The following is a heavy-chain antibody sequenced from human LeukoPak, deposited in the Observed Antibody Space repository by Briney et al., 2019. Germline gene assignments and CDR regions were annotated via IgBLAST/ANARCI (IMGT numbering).Heavy chain of an antibody. D-gene: IGHD6-19*01. J-gene: IGHJ4*02. Sequence: PGGSPRLSCAASGFTFSSYWMHWVRQAPGKGLVWVSRISSDGTSTSYADSVKGRFTISRDNAENTLYLQMNSLRAEDTAVYYCASRVQSGWSFDYWGQGNLVTVSS. CDR1: GFTFSSYW. CDR2: ISSDGTST. CDR3: ASRVQSGWSFDY. V-gene: IGHV3-74*01.